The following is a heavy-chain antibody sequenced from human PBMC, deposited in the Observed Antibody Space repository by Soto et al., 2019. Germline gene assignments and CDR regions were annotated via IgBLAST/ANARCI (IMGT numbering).Heavy chain of an antibody. V-gene: IGHV4-59*01. Sequence: QVQLQESGPGLVKPSETLSLTCTVSGGSISSYYWSWIRQPPGKGLEWIGYIYYSGSTNYNPSLKSRVTISVDTSKNQFSLKLSSVTAADTAVYYCARSVFYYGMDVWGQGTTVTVSS. CDR3: ARSVFYYGMDV. CDR2: IYYSGST. CDR1: GGSISSYY. D-gene: IGHD2-8*01. J-gene: IGHJ6*02.